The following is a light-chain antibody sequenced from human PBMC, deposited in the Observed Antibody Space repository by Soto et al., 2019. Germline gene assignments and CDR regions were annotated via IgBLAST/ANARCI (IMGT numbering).Light chain of an antibody. CDR1: SSNIGAGYD. V-gene: IGLV1-40*01. CDR2: DNS. CDR3: QSYDSSVSKVV. Sequence: QSVLTQPPSVSGAPGQRVTISCTGSSSNIGAGYDVHWYQQLPGTAPKLLIYDNSNRPSGVPDRFSGSKPGTSASLAITGLQAEDAADYYGQSYDSSVSKVVFGGGTMLTVL. J-gene: IGLJ2*01.